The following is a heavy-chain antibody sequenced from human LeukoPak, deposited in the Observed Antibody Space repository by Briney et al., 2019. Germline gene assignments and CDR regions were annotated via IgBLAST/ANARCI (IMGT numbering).Heavy chain of an antibody. CDR2: IWYDGSNK. V-gene: IGHV3-33*01. J-gene: IGHJ6*04. CDR3: ARGLQVIYGMDV. Sequence: PGRSLRLSCAASGFTFSSYGMDWVRQAPGKGLEWVAVIWYDGSNKYYADSVKGRFTISRDNSENTLYLQMNSLRVEDTAVYYCARGLQVIYGMDVWGKGTTVTVSS. D-gene: IGHD2-21*01. CDR1: GFTFSSYG.